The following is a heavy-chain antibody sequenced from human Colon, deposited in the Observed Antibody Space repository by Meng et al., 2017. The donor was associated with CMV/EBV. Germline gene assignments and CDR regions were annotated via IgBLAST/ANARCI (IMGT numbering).Heavy chain of an antibody. CDR3: AKRTVADAFDF. CDR1: GFRFGDYG. CDR2: IYSDSRST. V-gene: IGHV3-23*03. Sequence: GGPLRLSCAASGFRFGDYGIHWGRQAPGKGLEWVSNIYSDSRSTYNAESVKGRFTISRDNSKNTLYLQMNSLTAEDTAVYYCAKRTVADAFDFWGQGTLVTVSS. J-gene: IGHJ3*01. D-gene: IGHD5-12*01.